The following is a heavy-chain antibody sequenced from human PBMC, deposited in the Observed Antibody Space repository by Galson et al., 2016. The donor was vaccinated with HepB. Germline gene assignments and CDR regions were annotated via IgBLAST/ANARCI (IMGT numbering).Heavy chain of an antibody. D-gene: IGHD3-16*01. CDR1: GDSVSSNSAA. Sequence: CAISGDSVSSNSAAWNWGGQSPSRGLEWLGRTYYRSKWYNDYAVSVKSRITINPDTSKNQFSLQLNSVTPDDTAVYFCVHLGGYGMDVWGLGTTVTVSS. J-gene: IGHJ6*02. V-gene: IGHV6-1*01. CDR3: VHLGGYGMDV. CDR2: TYYRSKWYN.